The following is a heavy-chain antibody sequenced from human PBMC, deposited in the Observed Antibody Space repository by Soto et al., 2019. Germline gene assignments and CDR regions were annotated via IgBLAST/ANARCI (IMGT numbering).Heavy chain of an antibody. CDR1: GFTFSSYS. Sequence: GGSLRLSCVASGFTFSSYSMSWVRQAPGRGLEWVSGFRAGGDDGTTYYADSVKGRFTISRDNSKNTLFLQMNSLRAEDTAIYYCAKKVNSGSGSQYFDYFGQGTLVTVSS. D-gene: IGHD3-10*01. CDR2: FRAGGDDGTT. CDR3: AKKVNSGSGSQYFDY. J-gene: IGHJ4*02. V-gene: IGHV3-23*01.